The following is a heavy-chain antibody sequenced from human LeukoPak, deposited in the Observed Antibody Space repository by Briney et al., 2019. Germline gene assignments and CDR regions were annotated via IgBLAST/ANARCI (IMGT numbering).Heavy chain of an antibody. CDR1: GGSIGSHY. CDR3: ARHELAVTFAFDI. J-gene: IGHJ3*02. V-gene: IGHV4-59*11. CDR2: IYFTGST. D-gene: IGHD2/OR15-2a*01. Sequence: SETLSLTCTVSGGSIGSHYWSWIRQLPGKGLEGIGYIYFTGSTDYNPSFKSRVTMSVDTSENQFSLKLSSVIAAETAVYYCARHELAVTFAFDIWGQETVVTVSS.